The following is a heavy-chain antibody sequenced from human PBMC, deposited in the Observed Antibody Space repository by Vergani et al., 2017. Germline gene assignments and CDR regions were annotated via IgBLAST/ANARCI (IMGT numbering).Heavy chain of an antibody. J-gene: IGHJ6*03. D-gene: IGHD2-2*02. Sequence: QVPLQQSGPGLFKPSETLSLTCAVYGGSFSGYYWSWIRQPPGKGLDGIAEINHSGRTNYNPSLKSRVTISVDTSKNQFSLKLSSVTAADTAVYYCARFRYTYYYYMDVWGEGTTVTVSS. CDR2: INHSGRT. V-gene: IGHV4-34*01. CDR1: GGSFSGYY. CDR3: ARFRYTYYYYMDV.